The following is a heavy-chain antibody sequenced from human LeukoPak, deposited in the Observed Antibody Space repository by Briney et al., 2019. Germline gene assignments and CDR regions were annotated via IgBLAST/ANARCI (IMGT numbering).Heavy chain of an antibody. CDR3: ARNRAAAGDWLDP. CDR2: IKQDGSEK. CDR1: GFTFSAYW. Sequence: PGGSLRLSCVASGFTFSAYWMSWVRQAPGKGLEWVAHIKQDGSEKYSVDSVKGRFTISRDNSKNTLYLQMNSLTTEDTSLYYCARNRAAAGDWLDPWGQGTLVIVSS. D-gene: IGHD6-13*01. V-gene: IGHV3-7*01. J-gene: IGHJ5*02.